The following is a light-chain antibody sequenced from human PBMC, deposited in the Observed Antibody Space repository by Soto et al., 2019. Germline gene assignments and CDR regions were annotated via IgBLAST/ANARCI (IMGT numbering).Light chain of an antibody. CDR2: DAS. CDR3: QQYNNWPPIT. CDR1: QSVTSNY. Sequence: EIVLTQSPGTLSLSPVERATLSCRASQSVTSNYLAWYQQKSGQAPRLLIYDASYRATGIPARFSGSGSGTDFTLTISSLEPEDFAVYYCQQYNNWPPITFGQGTRLEIK. V-gene: IGKV3-11*01. J-gene: IGKJ5*01.